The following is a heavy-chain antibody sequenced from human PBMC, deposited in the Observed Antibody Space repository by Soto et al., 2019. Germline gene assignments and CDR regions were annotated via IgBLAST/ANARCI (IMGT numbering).Heavy chain of an antibody. J-gene: IGHJ5*02. CDR3: ARGAIIGTTDWFDP. Sequence: EVQLVQSGAELRQPGQSLRISCQAIGYNFSTYWIGWVRQTPEKGLEWMGMIYPGDSDTRYTPPFQGQVTISVDTSISTAYLQWSGLKATDSGIYYCARGAIIGTTDWFDPWGQGTLVTVSS. D-gene: IGHD1-20*01. CDR1: GYNFSTYW. CDR2: IYPGDSDT. V-gene: IGHV5-51*03.